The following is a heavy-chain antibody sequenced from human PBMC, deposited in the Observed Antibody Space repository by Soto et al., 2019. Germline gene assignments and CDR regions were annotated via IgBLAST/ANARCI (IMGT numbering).Heavy chain of an antibody. V-gene: IGHV1-8*01. D-gene: IGHD6-6*01. CDR2: MNPNSGNT. J-gene: IGHJ4*02. CDR1: GYTFTSYD. CDR3: ARGQGSSSSNRRFGYDY. Sequence: QVQLVQSGAEVKKPGASVKVSCKASGYTFTSYDINWVRQATGQGLEWMGWMNPNSGNTGYAQKFQGRVTMTRNTSISTAYMELSSLRSEDTAVYYCARGQGSSSSNRRFGYDYWGQGTLVTVSS.